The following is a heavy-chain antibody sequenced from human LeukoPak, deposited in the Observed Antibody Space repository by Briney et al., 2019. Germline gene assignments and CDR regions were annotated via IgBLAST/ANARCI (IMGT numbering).Heavy chain of an antibody. CDR3: AREGRTATENTFYFYYGMDV. CDR2: LYHIVST. V-gene: IGHV4-59*01. D-gene: IGHD6-13*01. CDR1: CGSISGYY. J-gene: IGHJ6*02. Sequence: TSSETLSLTCTVSCGSISGYYWSSIRQVPRKGLECIGFLYHIVSTNYNPSLQTRVTISVDTSENQLSLKLRSVAAADTAVYYCAREGRTATENTFYFYYGMDVWGQGTTVTVSS.